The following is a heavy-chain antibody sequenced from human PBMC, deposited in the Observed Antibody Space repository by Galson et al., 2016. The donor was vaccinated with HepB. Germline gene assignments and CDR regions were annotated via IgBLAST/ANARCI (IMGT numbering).Heavy chain of an antibody. J-gene: IGHJ3*02. D-gene: IGHD5-12*01. CDR3: ARNRGYSGYDAFDI. Sequence: SLRLSCAASGFTFSDYYMSWIRQAPGKGLEWVSYLSISSSYTSYADSVKGRFTISRDNAKNSVYLQMNSLRAEDTAVYYCARNRGYSGYDAFDIWGQGTMVTVSS. V-gene: IGHV3-11*03. CDR1: GFTFSDYY. CDR2: LSISSSYT.